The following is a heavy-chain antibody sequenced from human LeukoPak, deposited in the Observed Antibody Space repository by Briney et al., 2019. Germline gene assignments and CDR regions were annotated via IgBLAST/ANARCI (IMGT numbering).Heavy chain of an antibody. Sequence: SETLSLTCTVSGGSISSSSYYWGWVRQPRGEGLEWIGRIYYSGYTYYTPSLKSRVTISVDTSKNEFSLKLSSVTAADTAVYYCARGDLGYCSGGSCYWHNWGQGTLVTVSS. D-gene: IGHD2-15*01. CDR3: ARGDLGYCSGGSCYWHN. CDR2: IYYSGYT. J-gene: IGHJ4*02. V-gene: IGHV4-39*07. CDR1: GGSISSSSYY.